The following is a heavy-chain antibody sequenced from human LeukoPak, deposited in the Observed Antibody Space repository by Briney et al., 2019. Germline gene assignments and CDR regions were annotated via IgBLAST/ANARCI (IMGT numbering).Heavy chain of an antibody. J-gene: IGHJ4*02. CDR1: GGSISSGGYY. D-gene: IGHD3-22*01. CDR2: IYYSGST. Sequence: SETLSLTCTASGGSISSGGYYWRWIRQHPGKGLEWIGYIYYSGSTYYNPSLKSRVTISVDTSKNQFSLKLSSVTAADTAVYYCARTSMIVVMYYFDYWGQGTLVTVSS. V-gene: IGHV4-31*03. CDR3: ARTSMIVVMYYFDY.